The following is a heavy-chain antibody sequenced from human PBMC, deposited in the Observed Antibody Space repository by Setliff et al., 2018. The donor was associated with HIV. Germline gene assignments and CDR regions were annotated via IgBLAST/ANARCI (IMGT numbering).Heavy chain of an antibody. J-gene: IGHJ5*01. V-gene: IGHV4-59*05. CDR1: GVSISRYY. D-gene: IGHD3-10*01. Sequence: PSETLSLTCTVSGVSISRYYWNWIRQPPGKGLEWIGSIYHSGSTYYNPSLKSRVTISVDTSKNQFSLKLSSVTAADTAIYFCARQGNAIYGEVDSWGQGTRVTVSS. CDR3: ARQGNAIYGEVDS. CDR2: IYHSGST.